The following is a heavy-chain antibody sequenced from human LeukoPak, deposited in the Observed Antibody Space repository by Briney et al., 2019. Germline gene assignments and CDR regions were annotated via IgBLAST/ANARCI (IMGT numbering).Heavy chain of an antibody. J-gene: IGHJ6*02. CDR1: GGSISSSSYY. D-gene: IGHD4-17*01. V-gene: IGHV4-39*01. Sequence: SETLSLTCTVSGGSISSSSYYWGWIRQPPGKGLEWIGSIYYSGSTYYNPSLKSRVTIPVDTSKNQFSLKLSSVTAADTAVYYCAITVTTLYYYGMDVWGQGTTVTVSS. CDR3: AITVTTLYYYGMDV. CDR2: IYYSGST.